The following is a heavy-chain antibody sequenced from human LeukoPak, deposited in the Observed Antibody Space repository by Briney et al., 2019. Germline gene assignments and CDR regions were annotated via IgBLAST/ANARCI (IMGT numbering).Heavy chain of an antibody. CDR1: GCTFSSYA. D-gene: IGHD3-16*02. CDR2: IIPILGIA. V-gene: IGHV1-69*04. Sequence: SVKVSCKASGCTFSSYAISWVRQAPGQGLEWMGRIIPILGIANYAQKFQGRVTITADKSTSTAYMELSRLRSEDTAVYYCARGLRWAELSLGYWGQGPVVSVSS. J-gene: IGHJ4*02. CDR3: ARGLRWAELSLGY.